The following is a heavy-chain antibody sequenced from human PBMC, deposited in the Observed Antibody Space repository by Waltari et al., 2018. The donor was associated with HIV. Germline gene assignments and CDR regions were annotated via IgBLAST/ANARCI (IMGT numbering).Heavy chain of an antibody. CDR2: INQNGVT. Sequence: LLKPSENLTPACAVYCGSFGGYFWTWIRQRPGGGLEWIGEINQNGVTNYKSSLEGRVTLSVDTSKNQFFLKVAAVTAADTATYYCARGSYDYVRGSQPGEAFEIWGQGTPVTVSS. CDR1: CGSFGGYF. V-gene: IGHV4-34*01. J-gene: IGHJ3*02. D-gene: IGHD3-16*01. CDR3: ARGSYDYVRGSQPGEAFEI.